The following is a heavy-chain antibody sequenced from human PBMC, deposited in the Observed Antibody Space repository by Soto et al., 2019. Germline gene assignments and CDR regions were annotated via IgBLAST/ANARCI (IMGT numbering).Heavy chain of an antibody. CDR3: AGVVVTDFYYYGMDV. CDR1: GFSLSTSGMC. V-gene: IGHV2-70*11. J-gene: IGHJ6*02. Sequence: GSGATLVNPTQTLTLTCTFSGFSLSTSGMCVSWIRQPPGKALEWLARIDWHDDKYYSTSLKTRLTISKDTSKNQVVLTMTNMDPVDTATYYCAGVVVTDFYYYGMDVWGQGTTVTVSS. CDR2: IDWHDDK. D-gene: IGHD2-21*02.